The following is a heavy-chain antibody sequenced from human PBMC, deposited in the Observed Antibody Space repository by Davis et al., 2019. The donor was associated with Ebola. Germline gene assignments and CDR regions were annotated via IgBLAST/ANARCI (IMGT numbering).Heavy chain of an antibody. CDR1: GGSFSGYY. D-gene: IGHD2-15*01. V-gene: IGHV4-34*01. Sequence: PSETLSLTCAVYGGSFSGYYCSCIRQLPGKGLEWIGEINHSGSTNSNPSLKSRVTISVDTSKNQFSLKLSSVTAADTAVYYCARRRSPYCSGGSCYLNWFDPWGQGTLVTVSS. CDR2: INHSGST. CDR3: ARRRSPYCSGGSCYLNWFDP. J-gene: IGHJ5*02.